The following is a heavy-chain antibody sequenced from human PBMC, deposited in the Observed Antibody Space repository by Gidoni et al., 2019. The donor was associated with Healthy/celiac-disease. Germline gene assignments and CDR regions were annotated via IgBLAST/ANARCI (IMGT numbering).Heavy chain of an antibody. CDR1: VGAISSSSYD. V-gene: IGHV4-39*01. Sequence: QLQLQESGPGLVKPSETLSLTCTVPVGAISSSSYDWGWIRQPPGKGLEWIGSISYRGSTYYNPSLKSRVTISEDTSKNQFSLKLSSVTAADTAVYYCAREYSGYESVSFDYWGQGTLVTVSS. CDR3: AREYSGYESVSFDY. D-gene: IGHD5-12*01. CDR2: ISYRGST. J-gene: IGHJ4*02.